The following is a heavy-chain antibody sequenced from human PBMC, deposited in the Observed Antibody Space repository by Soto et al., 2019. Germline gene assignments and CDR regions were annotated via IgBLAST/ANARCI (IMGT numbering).Heavy chain of an antibody. J-gene: IGHJ6*02. Sequence: QAQLVQSGAEVKKPGASVKLSCKTSGYIFTNYGVHWVRQAPGQRLEWMGWINAGNGNTKYSQKFQGRVTITKDTSVSTAYMELNSLTSEDTAVYFCARGQLLHYYNGLDVWGQGTTVTVSS. D-gene: IGHD3-10*01. CDR1: GYIFTNYG. CDR3: ARGQLLHYYNGLDV. CDR2: INAGNGNT. V-gene: IGHV1-3*01.